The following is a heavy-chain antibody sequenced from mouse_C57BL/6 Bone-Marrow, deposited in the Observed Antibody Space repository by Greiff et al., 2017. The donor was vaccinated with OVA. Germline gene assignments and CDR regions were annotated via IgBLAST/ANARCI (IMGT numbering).Heavy chain of an antibody. J-gene: IGHJ2*01. CDR2: ISDGGSYT. V-gene: IGHV5-4*01. CDR3: ARVGDYFDY. CDR1: GFTFSSYA. Sequence: EVQLQESGGGLVKPGGSLKLSCAASGFTFSSYAMSWVRQTPEKRLEWVATISDGGSYTYYPDNVKGRFTISRDNAKNNLYLQMSHLKSEDTAMYYCARVGDYFDYWGQGTTLTVSS.